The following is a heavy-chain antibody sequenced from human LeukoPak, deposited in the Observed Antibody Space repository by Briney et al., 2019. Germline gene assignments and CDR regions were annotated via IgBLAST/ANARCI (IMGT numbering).Heavy chain of an antibody. J-gene: IGHJ6*02. CDR2: IREDGSEK. Sequence: PGGSLRLSCAASGFTFRSFWMSWVRQAPGKGLEWVANIREDGSEKYYVDSVNGRFTISRDNAKNSLSLQMNSLRAEDMGVYYCARGRGIGAWGQGTTVTASS. D-gene: IGHD1-26*01. CDR3: ARGRGIGA. CDR1: GFTFRSFW. V-gene: IGHV3-7*01.